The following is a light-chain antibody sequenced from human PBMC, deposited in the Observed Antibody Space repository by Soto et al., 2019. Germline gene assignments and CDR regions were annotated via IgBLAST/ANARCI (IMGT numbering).Light chain of an antibody. Sequence: DIQMTQSPSTVSASVGDRVTITCRASQAINTWLAWHQQKPGKAPKLLIYDASILESGVPSRFSGSGSGTEFTLTISSLQPDDFATYYCQHYDDYPTFGQGTKVDIK. CDR2: DAS. V-gene: IGKV1-5*01. CDR3: QHYDDYPT. J-gene: IGKJ1*01. CDR1: QAINTW.